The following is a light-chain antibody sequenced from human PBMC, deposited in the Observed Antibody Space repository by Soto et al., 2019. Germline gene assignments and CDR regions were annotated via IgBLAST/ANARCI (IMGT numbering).Light chain of an antibody. V-gene: IGKV3-20*01. CDR1: QSISSSY. CDR2: GAS. J-gene: IGKJ2*01. Sequence: EIVLTQSPGTLSLSPGERATLSCRASQSISSSYLACYQQKPGQAPRLLIYGASSRATGIPDRFSGSGSGTDFTLTISRLEPEDFAVYYCQQYGGSPYTFGQGTKLEIK. CDR3: QQYGGSPYT.